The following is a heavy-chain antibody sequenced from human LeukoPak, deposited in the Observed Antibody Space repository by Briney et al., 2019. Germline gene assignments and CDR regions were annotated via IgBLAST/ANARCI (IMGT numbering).Heavy chain of an antibody. Sequence: PSETLSLTCTVSGGSISIYYWSWIRQPPGKGLEWIGYIYYSGSTNYNPSLKSRVTISVDTSKNQFSLKLSSVTAADTAVYYCARGSDYYDSSGYYRFDPWGQGTLVTVS. V-gene: IGHV4-59*01. CDR2: IYYSGST. CDR1: GGSISIYY. D-gene: IGHD3-22*01. J-gene: IGHJ5*02. CDR3: ARGSDYYDSSGYYRFDP.